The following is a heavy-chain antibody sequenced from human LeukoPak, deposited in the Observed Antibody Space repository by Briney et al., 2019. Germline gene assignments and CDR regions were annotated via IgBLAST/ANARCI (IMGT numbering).Heavy chain of an antibody. CDR3: AKGSIDWYYFDY. V-gene: IGHV3-30*18. Sequence: GRSLRLACAASGFSFSTYDMHWVRQAPGKGLEWVAVISSDGSHKYWADSVKGRFTISRDNFKNTVYLQMNSLRAEDTAVYYCAKGSIDWYYFDYWGQGTLVTVSS. D-gene: IGHD3-9*01. CDR2: ISSDGSHK. J-gene: IGHJ4*02. CDR1: GFSFSTYD.